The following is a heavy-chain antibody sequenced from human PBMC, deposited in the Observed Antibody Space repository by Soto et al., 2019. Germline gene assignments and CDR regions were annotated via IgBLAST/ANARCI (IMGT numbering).Heavy chain of an antibody. D-gene: IGHD5-18*01. Sequence: GSLRLSCAASGFTFSSYAMHWVRQAPGKGLEWVAVISYDGSNKYYADSVKGRFTISRDNSKNTLYLQMNSLRAEDTAVYYCARAGYSYGSVYYYGMDVWGQGTTVTVSS. J-gene: IGHJ6*02. CDR1: GFTFSSYA. CDR2: ISYDGSNK. CDR3: ARAGYSYGSVYYYGMDV. V-gene: IGHV3-30-3*01.